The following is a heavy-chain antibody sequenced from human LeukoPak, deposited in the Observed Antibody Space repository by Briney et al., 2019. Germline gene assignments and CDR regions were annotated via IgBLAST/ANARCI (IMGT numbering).Heavy chain of an antibody. CDR1: GYTFTSYA. V-gene: IGHV7-4-1*02. J-gene: IGHJ3*02. D-gene: IGHD3-22*01. CDR2: INTNTGNP. Sequence: ASVNVSCKASGYTFTSYAMNWVRQAPGQGLEWMGWINTNTGNPTYAQGFTGRFVFSLDTSVSTAYLQISSLKAEDTAVYYCARAYDSSGYYSIVARIDAFDIWGQGTMVTVSS. CDR3: ARAYDSSGYYSIVARIDAFDI.